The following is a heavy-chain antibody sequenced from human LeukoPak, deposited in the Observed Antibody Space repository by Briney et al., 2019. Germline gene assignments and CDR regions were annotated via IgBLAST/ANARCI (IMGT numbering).Heavy chain of an antibody. CDR1: GFTFSSYA. D-gene: IGHD6-19*01. Sequence: ESGGSLRLSCAASGFTFSSYAMSWVRQAPGKGLEWVSTISGNGGRTYYADSVKGRFTISRDNSKNTLYLQMNSLRAEDPAVYYCAREKYSTGWFDYWGQGTLVTVSS. V-gene: IGHV3-23*01. J-gene: IGHJ4*02. CDR2: ISGNGGRT. CDR3: AREKYSTGWFDY.